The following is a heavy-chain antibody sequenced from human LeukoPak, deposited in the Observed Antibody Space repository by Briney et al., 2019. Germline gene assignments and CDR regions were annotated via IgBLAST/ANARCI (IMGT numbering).Heavy chain of an antibody. J-gene: IGHJ4*02. V-gene: IGHV3-23*01. Sequence: GGSLRLSCTASGFTFTSYAMSWVRQAPGRGLEWVSVISGTGGSTNHADSVKGRFTISRDNSKNTLYLQMNSLRAEDTAVYYCAKESGDDSSGYYEVFDYWGQGTLVTVSS. CDR3: AKESGDDSSGYYEVFDY. D-gene: IGHD3-22*01. CDR1: GFTFTSYA. CDR2: ISGTGGST.